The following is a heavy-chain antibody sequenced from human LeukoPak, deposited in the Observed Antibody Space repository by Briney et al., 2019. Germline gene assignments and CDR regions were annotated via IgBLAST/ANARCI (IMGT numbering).Heavy chain of an antibody. D-gene: IGHD5-12*01. Sequence: GGSLRLSCAASGFSFSSYWRSWVRQAPGKGLEWVANIKQDGSEKYNVDYVKGRFTISRDNAKNSLYLQMNSLRAEDTAVYYCERGHSGYVNWGEGPLVTVSS. CDR2: IKQDGSEK. J-gene: IGHJ4*02. CDR3: ERGHSGYVN. V-gene: IGHV3-7*05. CDR1: GFSFSSYW.